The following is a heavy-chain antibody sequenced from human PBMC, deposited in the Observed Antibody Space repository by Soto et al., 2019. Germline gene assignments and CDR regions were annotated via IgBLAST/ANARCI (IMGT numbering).Heavy chain of an antibody. J-gene: IGHJ5*02. V-gene: IGHV4-59*01. D-gene: IGHD3-10*02. CDR2: IYYSGST. CDR3: ARSVFRGHWFDP. Sequence: QVQLQESGPGLVKSSETLSLTCTVSGGSISSYYWSWIRQPPGKGLEWIGYIYYSGSTNYNPSLKSRVTISVDTSKNQFSLKLSSVTAADTAVYYCARSVFRGHWFDPWGQGTLVTVSS. CDR1: GGSISSYY.